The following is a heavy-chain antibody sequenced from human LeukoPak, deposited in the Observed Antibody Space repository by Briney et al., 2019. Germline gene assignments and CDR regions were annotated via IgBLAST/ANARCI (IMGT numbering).Heavy chain of an antibody. CDR3: ARDRVQIWSYVGTFDY. J-gene: IGHJ4*02. Sequence: QPGRSLRLSCAASGFTFDDYAMHWVRQAPGKGLEWVSGISWNSGSIGYADSVQGRVTISRDISKNTLYLQMNSLKTEDTAVYYCARDRVQIWSYVGTFDYWGQGALVTVSS. V-gene: IGHV3-9*01. CDR1: GFTFDDYA. D-gene: IGHD5-18*01. CDR2: ISWNSGSI.